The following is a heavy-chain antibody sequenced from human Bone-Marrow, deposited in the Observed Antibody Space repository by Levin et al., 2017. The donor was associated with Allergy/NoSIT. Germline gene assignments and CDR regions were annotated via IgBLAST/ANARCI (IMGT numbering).Heavy chain of an antibody. J-gene: IGHJ4*02. D-gene: IGHD3-9*01. V-gene: IGHV3-7*01. CDR3: ARDRVDYDILTGYSYYFDY. CDR1: GFSFSGYW. Sequence: LSLTCAASGFSFSGYWMSWVRQAPGKGLEWVANIKQDGSEEYYVDSVKGRFTISRDNAKNSVSLQMNSLRAEDTAVYYCARDRVDYDILTGYSYYFDYWGLGTLVTVSS. CDR2: IKQDGSEE.